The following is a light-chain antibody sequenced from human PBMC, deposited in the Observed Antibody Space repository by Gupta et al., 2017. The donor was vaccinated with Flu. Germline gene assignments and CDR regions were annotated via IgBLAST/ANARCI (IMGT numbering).Light chain of an antibody. V-gene: IGKV1-9*01. J-gene: IGKJ2*01. Sequence: DIQLTQSPSFLSASVGDRVTLTCRASRGISAYIAWYQQKPGKAPKLLIYKASTLQSGVPSRFSGRGSGTEFTLTISSLQPEDFATYYCQHLNEELLFNFGQGTKLEIK. CDR1: RGISAY. CDR3: QHLNEELLFN. CDR2: KAS.